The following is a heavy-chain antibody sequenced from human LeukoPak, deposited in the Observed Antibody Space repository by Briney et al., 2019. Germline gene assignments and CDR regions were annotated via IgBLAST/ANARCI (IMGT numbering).Heavy chain of an antibody. D-gene: IGHD2-15*01. CDR1: GDSHRSRSYY. CDR3: ARLIGSVGSSSNY. CDR2: IYYSGST. Sequence: ETSETLSLTCTLSGDSHRSRSYYWGWIRQPPGKGLEWIGSIYYSGSTYYNPSLKSRGTISVDTSKNQFSLKLSSVTAADTAVYHCARLIGSVGSSSNYWSQGTLVTVSS. V-gene: IGHV4-39*01. J-gene: IGHJ4*02.